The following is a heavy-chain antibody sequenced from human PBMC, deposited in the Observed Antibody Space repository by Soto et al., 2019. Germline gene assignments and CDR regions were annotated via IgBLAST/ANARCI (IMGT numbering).Heavy chain of an antibody. J-gene: IGHJ5*02. CDR1: GGSISSSNW. V-gene: IGHV4-4*02. CDR2: IYHSGST. Sequence: QVQLQESGPGLVKPSGTLSLTCAVSGGSISSSNWWSWVRQPPGKGLEWIGEIYHSGSTNYNPSLKSRVTISVDKSKNQFSLKRSSVTAADTAVYYCARVQDYYDSSGYYYGWFDPWGQGTLVTVSS. CDR3: ARVQDYYDSSGYYYGWFDP. D-gene: IGHD3-22*01.